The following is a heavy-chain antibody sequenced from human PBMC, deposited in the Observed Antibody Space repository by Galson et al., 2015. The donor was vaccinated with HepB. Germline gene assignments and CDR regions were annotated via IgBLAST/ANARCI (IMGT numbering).Heavy chain of an antibody. CDR2: IEPTDSYT. V-gene: IGHV5-10-1*01. Sequence: QSGAEVKKPGESLRISCKGSGYTFTAFWITWVRQIPGKGLEWMGRIEPTDSYTDYSPSFQGHVSMSVDKSSNTAYLQWSSLKVSDTARYYCVSRHSYFRSGTWYNVADHWGQGTLVSVSS. D-gene: IGHD3-10*01. CDR3: VSRHSYFRSGTWYNVADH. CDR1: GYTFTAFW. J-gene: IGHJ4*02.